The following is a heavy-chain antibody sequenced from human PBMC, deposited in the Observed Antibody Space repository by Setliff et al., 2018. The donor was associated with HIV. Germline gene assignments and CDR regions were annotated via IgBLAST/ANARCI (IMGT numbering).Heavy chain of an antibody. V-gene: IGHV4-59*11. Sequence: TSEPLSLTCTVSGGSISGHYWSWIRQPPGKGLEWIGYIFYTGSTNYNPSLKSRVTISVDTSKNQFFLKLSSVTAADTAVYYCVRGYCSSTTCYDDYYYMDVWGKGSTVTVSS. CDR1: GGSISGHY. CDR2: IFYTGST. CDR3: VRGYCSSTTCYDDYYYMDV. J-gene: IGHJ6*03. D-gene: IGHD2-2*01.